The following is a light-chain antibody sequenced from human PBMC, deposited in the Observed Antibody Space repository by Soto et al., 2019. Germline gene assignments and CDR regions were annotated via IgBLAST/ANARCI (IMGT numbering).Light chain of an antibody. CDR3: LQYTSYPLT. J-gene: IGKJ4*01. V-gene: IGKV1-17*03. CDR2: AAS. CDR1: QGFRNS. Sequence: DIQMTQSPSAMSASVGDRVTITCRASQGFRNSLAWFQQKSGKVPQRLIYAASTLQTGVPSRFSGSGSGTEFTLTISSLQPEDCATYYCLQYTSYPLTFGGGTKVDIK.